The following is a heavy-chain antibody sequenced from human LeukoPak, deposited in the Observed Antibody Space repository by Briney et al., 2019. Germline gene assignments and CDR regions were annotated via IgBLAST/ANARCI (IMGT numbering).Heavy chain of an antibody. CDR3: ARSDWLDS. V-gene: IGHV3-23*01. Sequence: GGSLRLSCAASGFTFTSYSMNWVRQAPGKGLEWVSTISGGGGSTYYADSVKGRFTISRDNAKNTLHLQMDSLRAEDTAVYYCARSDWLDSWGQGTLVIVSS. J-gene: IGHJ5*01. CDR1: GFTFTSYS. CDR2: ISGGGGST.